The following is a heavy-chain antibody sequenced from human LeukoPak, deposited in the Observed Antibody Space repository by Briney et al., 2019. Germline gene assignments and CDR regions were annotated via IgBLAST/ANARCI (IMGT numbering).Heavy chain of an antibody. CDR3: ARPLYGDYTKNFDC. D-gene: IGHD4-17*01. CDR2: INGDGSAT. J-gene: IGHJ4*02. V-gene: IGHV3-74*01. Sequence: PGGSLRLSCVASGFTFSGYTMNWVRQAPGKGLVWVSRINGDGSATNYADSVKGRFTISRDNAKNTLYLQMNSLRAEDTAVYYCARPLYGDYTKNFDCWGQGTQVTVSS. CDR1: GFTFSGYT.